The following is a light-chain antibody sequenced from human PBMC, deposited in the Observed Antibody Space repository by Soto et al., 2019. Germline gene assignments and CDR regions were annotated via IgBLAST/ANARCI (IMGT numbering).Light chain of an antibody. J-gene: IGKJ3*01. V-gene: IGKV3-20*01. CDR2: GAS. Sequence: EIVLTQSPGTLSLSPGERATLSCRASQSVSSSYLAWYQQKPGQAPRLLIYGASNRATGTPDRFSGSGSGTDFTLTISRLEPEDFAVYYCQQYGFSLFTFGPGTKVDIK. CDR3: QQYGFSLFT. CDR1: QSVSSSY.